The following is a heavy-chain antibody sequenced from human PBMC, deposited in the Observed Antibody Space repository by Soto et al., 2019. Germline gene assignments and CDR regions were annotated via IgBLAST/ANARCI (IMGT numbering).Heavy chain of an antibody. J-gene: IGHJ1*01. CDR3: TSGRGDCDVATCAYFDYFQH. CDR2: ISSDVSNK. D-gene: IGHD2-15*01. Sequence: VQLVESGGGVGQPGRSLRLSCAASGFTFNTYGMNWVRRAPGKGLEWVAVISSDVSNKYYADSVKGRFTISRDNSTNTVYLQMHSLRAEDTAVYYCTSGRGDCDVATCAYFDYFQHWGQGTLGNVA. V-gene: IGHV3-30*03. CDR1: GFTFNTYG.